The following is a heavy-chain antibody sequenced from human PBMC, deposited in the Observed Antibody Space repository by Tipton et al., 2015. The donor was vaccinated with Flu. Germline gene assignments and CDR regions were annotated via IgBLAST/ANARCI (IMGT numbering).Heavy chain of an antibody. Sequence: LRLSCTVSGGSINRSHYYWGWIRQPPGKGLEWIGSFYYDVGTYYNPSLNSRVTISVDESKNQFSLRLTSVTAADTAVYYCVRTKDGYTLSNFVYWGQGTLVTVSS. CDR2: FYYDVGT. V-gene: IGHV4-39*07. D-gene: IGHD5-24*01. CDR3: VRTKDGYTLSNFVY. J-gene: IGHJ4*02. CDR1: GGSINRSHYY.